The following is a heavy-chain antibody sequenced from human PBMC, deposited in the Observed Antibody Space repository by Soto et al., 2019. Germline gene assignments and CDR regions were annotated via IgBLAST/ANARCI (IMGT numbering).Heavy chain of an antibody. Sequence: SETLSLTCAVYGGSFSGYYWSWIRQPPGKGLEWIGEINHSGSTNYNPSLKSRVTISVDTSKNQFSLKLSSVTAADTAVYYCARPKLYYSGGSCYFWFYPWGQGSLVTVSS. V-gene: IGHV4-34*01. D-gene: IGHD2-15*01. J-gene: IGHJ5*02. CDR2: INHSGST. CDR3: ARPKLYYSGGSCYFWFYP. CDR1: GGSFSGYY.